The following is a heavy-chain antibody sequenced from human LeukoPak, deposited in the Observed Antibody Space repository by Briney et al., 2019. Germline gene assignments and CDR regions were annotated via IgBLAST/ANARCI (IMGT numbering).Heavy chain of an antibody. J-gene: IGHJ6*04. D-gene: IGHD3-22*01. CDR3: AREGHYYDSTGYMDV. CDR1: GFTFSSYS. CDR2: ISSSSSTI. V-gene: IGHV3-48*04. Sequence: GGSLRLSCAASGFTFSSYSMNWVRQAPGKGLEWVSYISSSSSTIYYADSVKGRFTISRDNAKNSLYPQMNSLRAEDTAVYYCAREGHYYDSTGYMDVWGKGTTVTVSS.